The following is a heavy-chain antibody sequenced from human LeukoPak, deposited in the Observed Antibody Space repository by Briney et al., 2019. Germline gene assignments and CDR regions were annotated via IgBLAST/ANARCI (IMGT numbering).Heavy chain of an antibody. J-gene: IGHJ4*02. CDR3: ARGSYGGSGWVY. D-gene: IGHD4/OR15-4a*01. CDR1: GFTVSSNY. CDR2: LYTGGST. V-gene: IGHV3-66*01. Sequence: GGSLRLSCAASGFTVSSNYMSWVRQAPGKGLEWVSVLYTGGSTYYADSVKGRFTISRDNAKNTLYLQMNSLTAEDTAVYYCARGSYGGSGWVYWGQGTLVTVSS.